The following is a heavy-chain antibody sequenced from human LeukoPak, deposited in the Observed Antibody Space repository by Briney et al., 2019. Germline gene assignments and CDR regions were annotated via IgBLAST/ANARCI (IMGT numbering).Heavy chain of an antibody. CDR3: AKTLAVAGRLWYFDL. CDR1: GFTFDDYA. J-gene: IGHJ2*01. CDR2: ISWNSGSI. D-gene: IGHD6-19*01. Sequence: PGGSLRLSCAASGFTFDDYAMHWVRQAPGKGLEWVSGISWNSGSIGCADSVKGRFTISRDNAKSSLYLQMNSLRAEDMALYYCAKTLAVAGRLWYFDLWGRGTLVTVSS. V-gene: IGHV3-9*03.